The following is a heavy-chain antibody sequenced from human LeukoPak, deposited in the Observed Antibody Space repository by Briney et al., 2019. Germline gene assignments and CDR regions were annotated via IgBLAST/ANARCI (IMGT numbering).Heavy chain of an antibody. CDR3: AKDLSSSWYIRGFDY. J-gene: IGHJ4*02. CDR2: ISGSGGST. CDR1: GFTFGSYA. V-gene: IGHV3-23*01. D-gene: IGHD6-13*01. Sequence: GGSLRLSCAASGFTFGSYAMSWVRQAPGKGLEWVSAISGSGGSTYYADSVKGRFTISRDNSKNTLYLQMNSLRAEDTAVYYCAKDLSSSWYIRGFDYWGQGTLVTVSS.